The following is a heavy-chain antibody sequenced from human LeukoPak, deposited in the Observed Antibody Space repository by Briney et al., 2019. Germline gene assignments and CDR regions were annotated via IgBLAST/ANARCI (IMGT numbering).Heavy chain of an antibody. CDR3: TRAPSRGGDYVWGSYRYRFDY. CDR1: GGSISIYY. V-gene: IGHV4-4*07. Sequence: SETLSLTCTVSGGSISIYYWNWIRQPAGKGLEWIGRIYTSGSTTYNPSLKSRVTMSVDTSKNQFSLKLSSVTAADTAVYYCTRAPSRGGDYVWGSYRYRFDYWGQGTLVTVSS. CDR2: IYTSGST. D-gene: IGHD3-16*02. J-gene: IGHJ4*02.